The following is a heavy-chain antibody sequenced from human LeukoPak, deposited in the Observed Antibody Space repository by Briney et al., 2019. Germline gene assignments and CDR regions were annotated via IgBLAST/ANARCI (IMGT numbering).Heavy chain of an antibody. CDR1: GFTFSSYG. CDR2: ISGSAGST. Sequence: PGGSLRLSCAASGFTFSSYGMSWVRQAPGKGLEWVSAISGSAGSTSSADSVKGRFTISRDNSKNTLYLQMNSLRAEDTAVYYCAKALDPSYYGWYFDYWGQGTLVTVSS. D-gene: IGHD1-26*01. CDR3: AKALDPSYYGWYFDY. J-gene: IGHJ4*02. V-gene: IGHV3-23*01.